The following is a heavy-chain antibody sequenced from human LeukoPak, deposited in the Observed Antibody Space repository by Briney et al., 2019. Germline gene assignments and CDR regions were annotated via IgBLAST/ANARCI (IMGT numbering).Heavy chain of an antibody. V-gene: IGHV3-7*01. Sequence: GGSLRLSCVASGFPFSSYWMTWVRQAPGKGLEWVANIKQDGSKKSYVDSVKGRFTISRDNAKNSLYLQMNSLRAEDTAVYYCARDSTRFDYWGQGTLVTVSS. J-gene: IGHJ4*02. CDR2: IKQDGSKK. CDR1: GFPFSSYW. CDR3: ARDSTRFDY.